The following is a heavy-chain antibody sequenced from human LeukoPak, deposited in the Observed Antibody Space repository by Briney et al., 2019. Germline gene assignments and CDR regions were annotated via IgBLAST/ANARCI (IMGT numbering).Heavy chain of an antibody. J-gene: IGHJ4*02. Sequence: GASVKVSCKASGYTFTGYYMHWVRQAPGQGLEWMGWINPNSGGTNYAQKFQGRVTMTRDTSISTAYMELSRLRSDDTAVYYCARGRPTYYYDSSGYYRDFPDFDYWGQGTLVTVSS. CDR3: ARGRPTYYYDSSGYYRDFPDFDY. CDR2: INPNSGGT. D-gene: IGHD3-22*01. CDR1: GYTFTGYY. V-gene: IGHV1-2*02.